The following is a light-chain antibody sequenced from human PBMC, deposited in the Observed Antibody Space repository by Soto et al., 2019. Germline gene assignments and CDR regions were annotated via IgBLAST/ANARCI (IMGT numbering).Light chain of an antibody. Sequence: QSLLSQPPSASGTPGQRVTISCSGSRSNIGNNDVNWYQHRPGTAPKLLLFENERRPSGVPGRVSGSKSGTSASLAISGLQSDDEADYYCAARDDRLNGLVFGGGTKVTVL. J-gene: IGLJ2*01. CDR2: ENE. CDR1: RSNIGNND. V-gene: IGLV1-44*01. CDR3: AARDDRLNGLV.